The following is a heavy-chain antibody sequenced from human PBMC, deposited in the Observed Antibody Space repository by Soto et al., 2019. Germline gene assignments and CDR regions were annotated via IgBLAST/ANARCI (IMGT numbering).Heavy chain of an antibody. V-gene: IGHV5-51*01. CDR3: GTAYVYDFENSNYYRDAFDI. CDR1: GYSFSFYW. CDR2: MYPDASDI. J-gene: IGHJ3*02. D-gene: IGHD3-22*01. Sequence: PGESLKISSKASGYSFSFYWIGWVRQMPGKGLEWMSLMYPDASDIRYSPSFEAHVTISADKFTSTAFLQWSSLKASDTAMYYCGTAYVYDFENSNYYRDAFDIWGQGTLVTVSS.